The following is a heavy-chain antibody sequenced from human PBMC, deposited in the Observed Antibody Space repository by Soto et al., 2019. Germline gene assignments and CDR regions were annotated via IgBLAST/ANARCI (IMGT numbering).Heavy chain of an antibody. Sequence: QVQLVQSGAEVKKPGSSVKVSCTASGGAFRNYAVSWVLQAPGQGLEWMGAVMPTFGAGVYAQKFQRRLTIFADESTNTAYLNVSSLTFEDAAIYYCAASRGFYEAMDAWGQGTTLTVSS. D-gene: IGHD3-22*01. V-gene: IGHV1-69*01. CDR2: VMPTFGAG. J-gene: IGHJ6*02. CDR1: GGAFRNYA. CDR3: AASRGFYEAMDA.